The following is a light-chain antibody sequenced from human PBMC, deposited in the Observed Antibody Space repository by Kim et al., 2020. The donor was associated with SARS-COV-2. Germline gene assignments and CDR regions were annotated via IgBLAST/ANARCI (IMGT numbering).Light chain of an antibody. CDR3: QQYYSYPLT. CDR2: AAS. CDR1: QGISSY. J-gene: IGKJ4*01. V-gene: IGKV1-8*01. Sequence: ASTGYRVTITCRACQGISSYLSWYQQKPGKAPKLLIYAASTLQSGVPLRFSGSGSGTDFTLTIICLQSEDFATYYCQQYYSYPLTFGGGTKVDIK.